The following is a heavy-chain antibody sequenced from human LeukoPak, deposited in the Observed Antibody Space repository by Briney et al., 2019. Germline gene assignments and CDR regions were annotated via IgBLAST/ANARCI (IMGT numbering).Heavy chain of an antibody. CDR1: GGTFSSYA. J-gene: IGHJ4*02. CDR2: IIPILGIA. Sequence: ASVKVCCKASGGTFSSYAISWVRQAPGQGLEWMGRIIPILGIANYVQKFQGRVTITADKSTSTAYMELSSLRSEDTAVYYCARNHRGGAHLDYWGQGTLVTVSS. D-gene: IGHD2-15*01. CDR3: ARNHRGGAHLDY. V-gene: IGHV1-69*04.